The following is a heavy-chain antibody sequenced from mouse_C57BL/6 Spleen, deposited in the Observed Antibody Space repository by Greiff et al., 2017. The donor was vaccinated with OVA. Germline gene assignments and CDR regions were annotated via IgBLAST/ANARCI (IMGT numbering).Heavy chain of an antibody. V-gene: IGHV1-53*01. Sequence: QVQLQQSGPELVKPGASVKLSCKASGYTFTSYDINWVKQRPGQGLEWIGNINPSNGGTNYNEKFKSKATLTVDKSSSTAYMQLSSLTSEDSAVYYCARSDGSNYFDVWGTGTTVTVSS. CDR2: INPSNGGT. CDR1: GYTFTSYD. D-gene: IGHD1-1*01. CDR3: ARSDGSNYFDV. J-gene: IGHJ1*03.